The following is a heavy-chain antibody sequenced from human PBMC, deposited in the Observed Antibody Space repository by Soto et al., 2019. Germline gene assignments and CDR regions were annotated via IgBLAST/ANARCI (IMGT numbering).Heavy chain of an antibody. CDR2: MTPNSGNT. CDR1: GYSFIDYD. J-gene: IGHJ5*02. Sequence: QVQLVQSGAEVKKPGASVKVSCKASGYSFIDYDINWVRQATGQGLEWMGWMTPNSGNTGYAQKFQGRVTLTRDTSIGTAYMELSSLKFEDTAVYYCARNQYSSGLFDPWGQGTLVTVSS. D-gene: IGHD6-19*01. V-gene: IGHV1-8*01. CDR3: ARNQYSSGLFDP.